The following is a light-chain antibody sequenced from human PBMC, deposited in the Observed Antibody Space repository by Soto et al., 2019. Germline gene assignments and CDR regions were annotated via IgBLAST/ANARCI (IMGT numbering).Light chain of an antibody. CDR1: SSNIGSNY. CDR3: AAWDDSLSGVV. V-gene: IGLV1-47*01. CDR2: RNN. J-gene: IGLJ2*01. Sequence: SVLTQPPSASGTPGQRVTLSCSGSSSNIGSNYVFWYQHLPGTAPKLLIYRNNQRPSGVPDRFSGSKSGTSASLAISGLRSEDETDYYCAAWDDSLSGVVFGGGTKLTVL.